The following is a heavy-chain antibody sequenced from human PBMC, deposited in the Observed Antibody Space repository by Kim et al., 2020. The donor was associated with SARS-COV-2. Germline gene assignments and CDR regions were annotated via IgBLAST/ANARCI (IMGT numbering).Heavy chain of an antibody. D-gene: IGHD1-26*01. CDR3: ARLVLSDSGSFDY. Sequence: YNPSRKSRGTRSVDTSKSQVSLKLSSVTAADTAVYYCARLVLSDSGSFDYWGQGTLVTVSS. J-gene: IGHJ4*02. V-gene: IGHV4-39*01.